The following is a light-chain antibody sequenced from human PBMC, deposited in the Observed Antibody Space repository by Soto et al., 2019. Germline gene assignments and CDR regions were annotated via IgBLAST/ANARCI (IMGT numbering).Light chain of an antibody. Sequence: EIVMMQSPATLSVSPGERATLSCRASQSVSSNVAWYQQKPGQAPSLLIYDASTRATGVPARFSGSGSGREFTLTISSLQSEDSAVYYCQQYNDWPPKYTFGQGTKLEIK. V-gene: IGKV3-15*01. CDR1: QSVSSN. CDR2: DAS. J-gene: IGKJ2*01. CDR3: QQYNDWPPKYT.